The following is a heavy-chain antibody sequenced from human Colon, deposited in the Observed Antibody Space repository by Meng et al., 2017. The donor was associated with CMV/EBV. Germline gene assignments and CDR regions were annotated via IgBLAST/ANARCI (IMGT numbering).Heavy chain of an antibody. D-gene: IGHD2-8*01. CDR3: VRELRRSWFDS. CDR1: GLTFGAYK. J-gene: IGHJ5*01. Sequence: GESLKISCAVSGLTFGAYKMHWVRQAPGKGLEWVSSINSYSSNRAYADSVMGRFTISRDNAKNSLYLQMNSLGAEDTAVYFCVRELRRSWFDSWGQGTLVTVSS. V-gene: IGHV3-21*01. CDR2: INSYSSNR.